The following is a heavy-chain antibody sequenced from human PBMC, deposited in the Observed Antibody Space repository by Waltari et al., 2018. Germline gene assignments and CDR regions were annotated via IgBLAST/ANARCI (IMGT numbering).Heavy chain of an antibody. V-gene: IGHV1-3*01. D-gene: IGHD2-8*02. CDR2: INAGNGNT. Sequence: QVQLVQSGAEVKKPGASVKVSCKASGYTFTSYAMHWVRQAPGQRREGMGWINAGNGNTKYSQKVQGRVTITRDTSASTAYMELSSLRSEDTAVYYCARDPRGTGAFDIWGQGTMVTVSS. CDR3: ARDPRGTGAFDI. CDR1: GYTFTSYA. J-gene: IGHJ3*02.